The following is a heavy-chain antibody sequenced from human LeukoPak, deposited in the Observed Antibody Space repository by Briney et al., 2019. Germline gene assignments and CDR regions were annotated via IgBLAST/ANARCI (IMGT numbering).Heavy chain of an antibody. J-gene: IGHJ4*02. CDR3: AKCGGRSGGSCYGDY. CDR1: GFTFSNYA. Sequence: PGGSLRLSCAASGFTFSNYAMRWVRQAPGKGLEWVSIVGAGGTTYYADSVEGRFTISRDNSKNTLYLQMSSLRAEDTAVYYCAKCGGRSGGSCYGDYWGQGTLVAVSS. V-gene: IGHV3-23*01. CDR2: VGAGGTT. D-gene: IGHD2-15*01.